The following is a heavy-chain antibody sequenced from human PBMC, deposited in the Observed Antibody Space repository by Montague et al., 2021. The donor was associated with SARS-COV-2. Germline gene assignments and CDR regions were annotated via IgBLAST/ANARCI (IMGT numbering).Heavy chain of an antibody. CDR1: GFSLSTRGMC. J-gene: IGHJ4*02. V-gene: IGHV2-70*01. CDR3: ARTYYDILPNLYYFDX. D-gene: IGHD3-9*01. CDR2: IDWDDDK. Sequence: PALVKPTQTLTLTCTFSGFSLSTRGMCVSWIRQPPGKALEWLALIDWDDDKYYSTSLKTRLTISKDTSKNQVVLTMTNMDPVDTATYYCARTYYDILPNLYYFDXWGQGTLVTVSS.